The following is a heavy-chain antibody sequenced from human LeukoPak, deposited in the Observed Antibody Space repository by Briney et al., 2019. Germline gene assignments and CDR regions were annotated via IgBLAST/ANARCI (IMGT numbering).Heavy chain of an antibody. CDR3: AKHPGGIAARSDFGY. D-gene: IGHD6-6*01. J-gene: IGHJ4*02. Sequence: GGSLRLSCAASGFTFSSYAMSWVRQAPGKGLEWVSAISGSGGSTYYADSVKGRFTISRENSKNTLYLQMNSLRAEDTAVYYCAKHPGGIAARSDFGYWGQGTLVTVSS. V-gene: IGHV3-23*01. CDR2: ISGSGGST. CDR1: GFTFSSYA.